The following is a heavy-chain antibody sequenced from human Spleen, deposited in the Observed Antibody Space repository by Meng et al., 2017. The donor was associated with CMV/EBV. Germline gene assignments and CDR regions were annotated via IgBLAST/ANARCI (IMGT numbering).Heavy chain of an antibody. J-gene: IGHJ3*02. D-gene: IGHD4-23*01. CDR1: GGSIRSGDYY. Sequence: QAQLQESGPGLVKPSQTLSHTGTVYGGSIRSGDYYWSWIRQPPGKGLEWIGYMCYSGSNYYNPSLKSRITISLDTSKNQFSLKLSSVTAADTAVYYCASYSYGGNSVHAFDIWGQGTMVTVSS. CDR3: ASYSYGGNSVHAFDI. V-gene: IGHV4-30-4*01. CDR2: MCYSGSN.